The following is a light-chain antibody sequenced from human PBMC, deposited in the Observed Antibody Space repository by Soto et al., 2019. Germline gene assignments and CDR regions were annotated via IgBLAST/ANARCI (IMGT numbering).Light chain of an antibody. CDR1: QSISSY. Sequence: DIQMTQSPSSLSASVGDRVTITCRASQSISSYLNWYQQKPGKAPKLLIYAASSLQSGVPSRFSGSGSGTDLTLTISSLQPEDFATYYCQHSYSTPLTFGQGTKVEMK. CDR3: QHSYSTPLT. V-gene: IGKV1-39*01. CDR2: AAS. J-gene: IGKJ1*01.